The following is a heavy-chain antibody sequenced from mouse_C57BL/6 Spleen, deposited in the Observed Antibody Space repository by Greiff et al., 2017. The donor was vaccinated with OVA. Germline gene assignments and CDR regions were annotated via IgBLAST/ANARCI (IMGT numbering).Heavy chain of an antibody. CDR1: GFTFSSYA. D-gene: IGHD2-4*01. V-gene: IGHV5-4*01. Sequence: EVHLVESGGGLVKPGGSLKLSCAASGFTFSSYAMSWVRQTPEKRLEWVATISDGGSYTSYPDNVKGRFTISRDNAKNNLYLQMSHLKSEDTAMYYCARGGMITTGYWYFDVWGTGTTVTVSS. J-gene: IGHJ1*03. CDR3: ARGGMITTGYWYFDV. CDR2: ISDGGSYT.